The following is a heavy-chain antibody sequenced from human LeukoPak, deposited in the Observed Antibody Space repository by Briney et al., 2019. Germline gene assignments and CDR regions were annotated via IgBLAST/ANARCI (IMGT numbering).Heavy chain of an antibody. V-gene: IGHV1-2*06. CDR3: ARDYYGSGTYSRDY. CDR1: GYTFTGYD. J-gene: IGHJ4*02. CDR2: INPNTGAT. Sequence: SVKVSCKASGYTFTGYDIHWVRQAPGQGLQWMGRINPNTGATNYAQEFQGRVSMTRDTSIATAHMELSGLRSDATAVYYCARDYYGSGTYSRDYWGQGTLVTVSS. D-gene: IGHD3-10*01.